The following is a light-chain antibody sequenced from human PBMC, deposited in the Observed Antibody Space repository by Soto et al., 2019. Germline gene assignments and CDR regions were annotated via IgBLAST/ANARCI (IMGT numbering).Light chain of an antibody. J-gene: IGLJ1*01. CDR3: SSYTSSSTYV. Sequence: QSVLTQPGSVPGSPGQSITISCTGTSSDVGGYNYVSWHQLHPGKAPKLMVYEVSNRPSGVSNRFSGSKSGNTASLTISGLQAEDEADYYCSSYTSSSTYVFGTGTKVTVL. V-gene: IGLV2-14*01. CDR1: SSDVGGYNY. CDR2: EVS.